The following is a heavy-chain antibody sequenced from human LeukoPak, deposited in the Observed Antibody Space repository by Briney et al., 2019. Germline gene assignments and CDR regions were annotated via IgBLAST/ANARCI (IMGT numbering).Heavy chain of an antibody. D-gene: IGHD3-10*01. CDR1: GFTFSSYA. V-gene: IGHV3-23*01. J-gene: IGHJ4*02. CDR3: AKRPVLLWFGELFGY. Sequence: GGSLRLSCAASGFTFSSYAMSWVRQAPGKGLEWVSAISGSGGSTYYADSVKGRFTISRDNSKKTLYLQMNSLRAEDTAVYYCAKRPVLLWFGELFGYWGQGTLVTVSS. CDR2: ISGSGGST.